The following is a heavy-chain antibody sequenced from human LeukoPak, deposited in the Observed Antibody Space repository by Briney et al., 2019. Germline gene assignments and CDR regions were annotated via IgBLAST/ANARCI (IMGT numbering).Heavy chain of an antibody. J-gene: IGHJ4*02. V-gene: IGHV3-23*01. D-gene: IGHD2-2*01. Sequence: GGSLRLSCAASGVTFSNYSMYWVRQAPGKGLECVSGISGSGGTTYYADSAKGRFTISRDNSKNTLYLQMISLRVEDTALYYCAKRYCGSNNCYPLDYWGQGTLVTVSS. CDR3: AKRYCGSNNCYPLDY. CDR1: GVTFSNYS. CDR2: ISGSGGTT.